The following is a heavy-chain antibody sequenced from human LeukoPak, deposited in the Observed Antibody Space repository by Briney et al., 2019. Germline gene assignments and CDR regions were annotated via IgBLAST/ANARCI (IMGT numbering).Heavy chain of an antibody. D-gene: IGHD3-10*01. CDR2: IYTSGST. CDR1: GGSISSGSYY. CDR3: ARFGTFYGPIDY. J-gene: IGHJ4*02. V-gene: IGHV4-61*02. Sequence: SETLSLTCTVSGGSISSGSYYWSWIRQPAGKGLEWIGRIYTSGSTNYNPSLKSRVTISVDTSKNQFSLKLSSVTAADTAVYYCARFGTFYGPIDYWGQGTLVTVSP.